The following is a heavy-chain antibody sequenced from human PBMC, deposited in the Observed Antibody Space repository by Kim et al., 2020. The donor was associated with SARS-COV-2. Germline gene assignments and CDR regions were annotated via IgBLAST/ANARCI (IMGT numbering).Heavy chain of an antibody. CDR3: TSNSNYELGAP. Sequence: GGSLRLSCTASGFTFGDYAMSWFRQAPGKGLEWVGFIRSKAYGGTTEYAASVKGRFTISRDDSKSIAYLQMNSLKTEDTAVYYCTSNSNYELGAPWGQGTLVTVSS. J-gene: IGHJ5*02. D-gene: IGHD4-4*01. V-gene: IGHV3-49*03. CDR1: GFTFGDYA. CDR2: IRSKAYGGTT.